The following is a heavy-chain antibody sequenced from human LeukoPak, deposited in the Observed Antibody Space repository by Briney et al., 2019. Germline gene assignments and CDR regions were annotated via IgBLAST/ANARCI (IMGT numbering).Heavy chain of an antibody. CDR2: ISAYNGNT. D-gene: IGHD1-7*01. CDR3: ARDRNWYNWNYAEDDY. CDR1: GYTFTSYG. Sequence: GASVKVSCKASGYTFTSYGISWVRQAPGQGLEWMGWISAYNGNTNYAQKLQGRVTMTTDTSTSTAYMELRSLRSDDTAVYYCARDRNWYNWNYAEDDYWGQGTLVTVSS. J-gene: IGHJ4*02. V-gene: IGHV1-18*01.